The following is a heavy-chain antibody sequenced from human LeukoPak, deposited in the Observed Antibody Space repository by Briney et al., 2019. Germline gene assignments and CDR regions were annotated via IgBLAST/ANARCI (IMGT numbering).Heavy chain of an antibody. CDR3: ASWFGETYYDSSGSNWFDP. D-gene: IGHD3-22*01. Sequence: ASVKVSCKASGGTFSSYAISWVRQAPGQGLEWMGGIIPIFGAANYAQKFQGRVTITADESTSTAYMELSSLRSEDTAVYYCASWFGETYYDSSGSNWFDPWGQGTLVTVSS. V-gene: IGHV1-69*01. J-gene: IGHJ5*02. CDR1: GGTFSSYA. CDR2: IIPIFGAA.